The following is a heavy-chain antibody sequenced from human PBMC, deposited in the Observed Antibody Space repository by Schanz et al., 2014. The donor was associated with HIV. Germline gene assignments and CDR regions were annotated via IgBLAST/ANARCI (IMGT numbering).Heavy chain of an antibody. J-gene: IGHJ4*02. D-gene: IGHD2-8*01. V-gene: IGHV1-8*01. Sequence: QVQLVQSGAEVKKPGASVKVSCKASGYTFTTNDINWVRQATGQGLEWMGWMNPNSGNTGYAQKFQGRVTLTRNTSISTAYMELSSLTSEDTALYYCARGARDCTNGVCGGYYFDYGGQGTLVTVSS. CDR2: MNPNSGNT. CDR1: GYTFTTND. CDR3: ARGARDCTNGVCGGYYFDY.